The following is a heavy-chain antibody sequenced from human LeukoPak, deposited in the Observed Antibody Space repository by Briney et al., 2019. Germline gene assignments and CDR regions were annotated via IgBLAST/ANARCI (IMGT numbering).Heavy chain of an antibody. J-gene: IGHJ2*01. V-gene: IGHV3-15*01. CDR3: ATVYWYFDL. CDR2: IRSQVDGGTP. Sequence: GGSLRLSCAAAEFTFKNNWMSWVRQAPGKGLEWVGLIRSQVDGGTPDYAAPVKGRFTISRDDSKNTLYLQMSSLKTEDTAVYYCATVYWYFDLWGLGTLVSVSA. CDR1: EFTFKNNW.